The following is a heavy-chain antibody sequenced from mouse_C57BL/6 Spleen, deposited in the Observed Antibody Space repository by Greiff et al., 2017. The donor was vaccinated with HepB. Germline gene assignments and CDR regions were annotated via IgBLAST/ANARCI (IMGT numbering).Heavy chain of an antibody. J-gene: IGHJ4*01. CDR2: ISSGGDYI. CDR3: TRGTYYSNYLAMDY. D-gene: IGHD2-5*01. Sequence: EVKLQESGEGLVKPGGSLKLSCAASGFTFSSYAMSWVRQTPEKRLEWVAYISSGGDYIYYADTVKGRFTISRDNARNTLYLQMSSLKSEDTAMYYCTRGTYYSNYLAMDYWGQGTSVTVSS. V-gene: IGHV5-9-1*02. CDR1: GFTFSSYA.